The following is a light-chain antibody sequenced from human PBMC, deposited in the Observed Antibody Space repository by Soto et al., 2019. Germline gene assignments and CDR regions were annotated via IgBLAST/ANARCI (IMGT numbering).Light chain of an antibody. V-gene: IGKV3-20*01. CDR2: GTS. J-gene: IGKJ4*01. CDR3: QQYGSPPLT. Sequence: IVLTQSPGTLSLSPGERATLSCKASQRVSSTSLAWYQQKPGQAPRLLIYGTSSRATGIPDRFSGSGYGTDFTRAISRLEPEDFAVYYCQQYGSPPLTFGGGTKVEIK. CDR1: QRVSSTS.